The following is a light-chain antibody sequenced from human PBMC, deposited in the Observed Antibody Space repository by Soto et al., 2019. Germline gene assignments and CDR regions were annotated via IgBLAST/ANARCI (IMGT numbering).Light chain of an antibody. Sequence: QSALTQAPSVSGSPGQSVTISCTGTSSDVGGYNYVSWYQQHPGKGPKLMIYEVSKRPSGVPDRFSGSKSGNTASLTVSGLQAEDEADYYCSSYAGSNNFVFGTGTKLTVL. J-gene: IGLJ1*01. CDR2: EVS. CDR1: SSDVGGYNY. V-gene: IGLV2-8*01. CDR3: SSYAGSNNFV.